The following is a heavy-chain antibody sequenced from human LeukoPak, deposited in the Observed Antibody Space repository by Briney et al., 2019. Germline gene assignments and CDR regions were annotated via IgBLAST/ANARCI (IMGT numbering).Heavy chain of an antibody. CDR3: AKDRANWAIDD. J-gene: IGHJ4*02. D-gene: IGHD7-27*01. CDR2: ISSSSSSSTI. Sequence: GGSLRLSCAASGFTFSSYSMNWVRQAPGKGLEWVSYISSSSSSSTIYYADSVKGRFTISRDNSKNTLYLQMNSLRVEDTAVYYCAKDRANWAIDDWGQGTQVTVSS. V-gene: IGHV3-48*01. CDR1: GFTFSSYS.